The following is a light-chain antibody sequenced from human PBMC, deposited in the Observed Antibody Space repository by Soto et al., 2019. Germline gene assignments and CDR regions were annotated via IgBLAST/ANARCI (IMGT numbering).Light chain of an antibody. CDR3: QQYHNWPA. CDR2: GAA. V-gene: IGKV3-15*01. CDR1: QSVFSS. J-gene: IGKJ1*01. Sequence: EIVLTQSPATLSVSPGERATLSCRASQSVFSSLAWFQQKPGQAPRLLLHGAATRATGIPARFSGSGSGTEFSLTISSLQSEDFAVYYCQQYHNWPAFGQGTKVEIK.